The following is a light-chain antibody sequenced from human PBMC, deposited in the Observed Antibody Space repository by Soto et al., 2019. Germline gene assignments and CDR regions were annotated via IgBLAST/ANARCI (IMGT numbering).Light chain of an antibody. CDR1: KNISNY. CDR3: QQYDNLSFT. J-gene: IGKJ3*01. V-gene: IGKV1-33*01. Sequence: DIKMTQSPSSLSPSVGERVTITCQASKNISNYLNWYQQKPGKAPKLLIYDASNLETGVPSRFSGSGSGTDFTFTISSLQPEDIATYYCQQYDNLSFTFGPGTKVDIK. CDR2: DAS.